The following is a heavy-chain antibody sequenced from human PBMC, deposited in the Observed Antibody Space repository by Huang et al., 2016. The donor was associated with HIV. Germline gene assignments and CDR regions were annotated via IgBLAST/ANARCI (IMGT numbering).Heavy chain of an antibody. CDR3: ARRQGSGNYFYFDY. Sequence: QLQLQESGPGLVKPSDTLSLNCTISGGSIKSRNYYWGRVRQAPGKGLEWIGDIYYSVSPYYNPSLRSRVSLSVDTSKNQVTLKVNAVIAADTAVYYCARRQGSGNYFYFDYWGRGIPVTVSA. CDR2: IYYSVSP. J-gene: IGHJ4*02. D-gene: IGHD3-22*01. V-gene: IGHV4-39*01. CDR1: GGSIKSRNYY.